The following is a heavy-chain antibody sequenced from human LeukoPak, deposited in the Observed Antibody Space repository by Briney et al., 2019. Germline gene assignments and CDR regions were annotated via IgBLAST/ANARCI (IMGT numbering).Heavy chain of an antibody. CDR1: GYTFTSYG. V-gene: IGHV1-18*01. Sequence: ASVKVSCKASGYTFTSYGISWVRQAPGQGLEWMGWISAYNGNTNYAQKLQGRVTMTTGTSTSTAYMELRSLRSDDTAVYYCATQNRSYDFWSGYSTSYYYGMDVWGQGTTVTVSS. CDR3: ATQNRSYDFWSGYSTSYYYGMDV. CDR2: ISAYNGNT. J-gene: IGHJ6*02. D-gene: IGHD3-3*01.